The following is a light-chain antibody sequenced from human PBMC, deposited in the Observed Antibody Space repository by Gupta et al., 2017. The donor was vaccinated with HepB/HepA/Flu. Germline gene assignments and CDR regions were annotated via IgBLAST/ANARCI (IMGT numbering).Light chain of an antibody. Sequence: DIQMTQSPSTLSASVGDRVTITFRASQSNSNRLAWYQQKPGKAPNLPIYKASSLQSGVPSRFSRSGSGTEFTLTISSRQPDDFTTYYCQEYNSYSGTFGHGTKVEVK. V-gene: IGKV1-5*03. CDR3: QEYNSYSGT. CDR2: KAS. CDR1: QSNSNR. J-gene: IGKJ1*01.